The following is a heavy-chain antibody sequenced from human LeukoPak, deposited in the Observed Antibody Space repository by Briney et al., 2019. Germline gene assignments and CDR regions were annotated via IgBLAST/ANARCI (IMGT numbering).Heavy chain of an antibody. V-gene: IGHV4-39*01. D-gene: IGHD6-25*01. CDR3: ARAAGPYYFDY. CDR2: IYYSGST. CDR1: GGSISSSSYY. Sequence: PSETLSLTCTVSGGSISSSSYYWGWIRQPPGKGLEWIGSIYYSGSTYYNPSLKSRVTISVDTSKNQFSLKLSSVTAADTAVYYCARAAGPYYFDYWGQGTLVTVSS. J-gene: IGHJ4*02.